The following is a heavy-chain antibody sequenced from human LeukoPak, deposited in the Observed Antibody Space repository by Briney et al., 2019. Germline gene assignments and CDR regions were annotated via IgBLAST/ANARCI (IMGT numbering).Heavy chain of an antibody. CDR1: GYTFTSYG. CDR3: ARDGDPHDYGDYMYLDY. CDR2: ISAYNGNT. Sequence: GASVKVSRKASGYTFTSYGISWVRQAPGQGLEWMGWISAYNGNTNYAQKLQGRVTMTTDTSTSTAYMELRSLRSDDTAVYYCARDGDPHDYGDYMYLDYWGQGTLVTVSS. J-gene: IGHJ4*02. V-gene: IGHV1-18*01. D-gene: IGHD4-17*01.